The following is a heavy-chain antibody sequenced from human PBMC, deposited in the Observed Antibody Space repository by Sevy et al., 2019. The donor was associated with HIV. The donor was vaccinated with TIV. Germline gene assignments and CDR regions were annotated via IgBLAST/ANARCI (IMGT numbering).Heavy chain of an antibody. J-gene: IGHJ4*02. CDR2: ISYDGSNK. CDR1: GFTFSSYA. V-gene: IGHV3-30-3*01. D-gene: IGHD1-7*01. Sequence: GGSLRLSCAASGFTFSSYAMHWVRQAPGKGLEWVAVISYDGSNKYYADSVKGRFTISRDNSKNTLYLQMNSLRAEDTAVYYWAGDPTQPPVYNWNYNYFDYWGQGTLVTVSS. CDR3: AGDPTQPPVYNWNYNYFDY.